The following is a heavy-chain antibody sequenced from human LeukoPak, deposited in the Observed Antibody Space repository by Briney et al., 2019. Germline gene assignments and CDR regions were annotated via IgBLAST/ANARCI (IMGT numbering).Heavy chain of an antibody. CDR1: GFTVSSNY. CDR2: IYSGGST. CDR3: AELGITMIGGV. D-gene: IGHD3-10*02. V-gene: IGHV3-66*01. Sequence: GGSLRLSCAASGFTVSSNYMSWVRQAPGKGLEWVSIIYSGGSTYYADSVRGRFTISRDNSKNTLYLQMNSLRAEDTAVYYCAELGITMIGGVWGKGTTVTISS. J-gene: IGHJ6*04.